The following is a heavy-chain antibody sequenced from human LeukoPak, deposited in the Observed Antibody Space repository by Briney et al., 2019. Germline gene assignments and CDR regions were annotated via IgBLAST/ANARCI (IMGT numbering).Heavy chain of an antibody. D-gene: IGHD3-10*01. CDR1: GGSISSGSYY. Sequence: TSETLSLTCTVSGGSISSGSYYWSWIRQPAGKGLEWIGRIYTSGSTKYNPSLKSRVTISVDTSKNQFSLKLSSVTAADTAVYYCASERGAESYYFDYWGQGTLVTVSS. CDR3: ASERGAESYYFDY. J-gene: IGHJ4*02. V-gene: IGHV4-61*02. CDR2: IYTSGST.